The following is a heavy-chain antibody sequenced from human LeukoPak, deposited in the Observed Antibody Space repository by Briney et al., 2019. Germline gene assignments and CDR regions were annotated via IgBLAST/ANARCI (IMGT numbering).Heavy chain of an antibody. V-gene: IGHV3-48*04. Sequence: PGGSLRLSCAASGFTFSSYSMNWVRQAPGKGLEWVSYISSSGSTIYYADSVKGRFTISRDNAKNSLYLQMNSLRAEDTAVYYCAGSRGWELPEHFDYWGQGTLVTVSS. CDR2: ISSSGSTI. CDR1: GFTFSSYS. CDR3: AGSRGWELPEHFDY. D-gene: IGHD1-26*01. J-gene: IGHJ4*02.